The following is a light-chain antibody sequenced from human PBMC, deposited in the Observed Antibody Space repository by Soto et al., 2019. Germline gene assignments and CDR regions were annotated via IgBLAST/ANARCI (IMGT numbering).Light chain of an antibody. V-gene: IGLV1-40*01. CDR1: SSNIGAGYD. J-gene: IGLJ1*01. Sequence: QSVLTQPPSVSGAPGQRVTISCTGSSSNIGAGYDVHWYQQLPGTAPKLLIYGNNNRPSGVPDRFSGSKSGTSASLAITGLKAEDEADYDGQSYDSSLSGYVFGTGTQLTVL. CDR2: GNN. CDR3: QSYDSSLSGYV.